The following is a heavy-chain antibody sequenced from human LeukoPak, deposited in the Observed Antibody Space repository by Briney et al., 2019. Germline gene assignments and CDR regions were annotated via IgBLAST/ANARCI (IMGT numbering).Heavy chain of an antibody. CDR1: GFTFSSYA. V-gene: IGHV3-64*01. J-gene: IGHJ4*02. Sequence: GGSLRLSCAASGFTFSSYAVHWVRQAPGKGLEYVSAISNNGGSTYYANSVKGRFNISRDNSKNTLYLQMGSLRAEDMAVYYCVRVSGSYGYWGQGTLVTVSS. CDR3: VRVSGSYGY. CDR2: ISNNGGST. D-gene: IGHD1-26*01.